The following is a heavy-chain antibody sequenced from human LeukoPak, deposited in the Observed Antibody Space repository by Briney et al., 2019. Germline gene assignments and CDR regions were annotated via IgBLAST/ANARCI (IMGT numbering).Heavy chain of an antibody. V-gene: IGHV1-18*01. CDR1: GYTFTSYG. D-gene: IGHD4-17*01. CDR2: ISAYNSNT. Sequence: ASVKVSCKASGYTFTSYGMSWVRQAPGQGLEWMGWISAYNSNTNYAQKLQGRVTMTTDTTPSTAYMELRSLRSDDTAVYYCAREGYGDNVGNWFDPWGQGTLVTVSS. J-gene: IGHJ5*02. CDR3: AREGYGDNVGNWFDP.